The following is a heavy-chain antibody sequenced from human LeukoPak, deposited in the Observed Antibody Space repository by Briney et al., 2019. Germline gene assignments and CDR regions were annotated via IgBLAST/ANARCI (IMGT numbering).Heavy chain of an antibody. J-gene: IGHJ6*02. D-gene: IGHD6-19*01. CDR3: ARVYSSGWPAYYYYGMDV. V-gene: IGHV4-34*01. CDR1: GGSFSGYY. Sequence: SETLSLTCAVYGGSFSGYYWSWIRQPPGKGLEWIGEINHSGSTNYNPSLKSRVTISVDTSKNQFSLKLNSVTAADTAVYYCARVYSSGWPAYYYYGMDVWGQGTTVTVSS. CDR2: INHSGST.